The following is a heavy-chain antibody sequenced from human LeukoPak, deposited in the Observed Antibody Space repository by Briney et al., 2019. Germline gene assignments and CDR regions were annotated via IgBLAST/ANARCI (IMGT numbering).Heavy chain of an antibody. Sequence: ASVKVSCKVSGYTLTELSMHWVRQAPGKGLEWMGGFDPEDGETIYAQKFQGRVTMTEDTSTDTAYMELSGLRSEDTAVYYCATATVLRFLEWLFDYWGQGTLVTVSS. CDR3: ATATVLRFLEWLFDY. V-gene: IGHV1-24*01. CDR1: GYTLTELS. CDR2: FDPEDGET. J-gene: IGHJ4*02. D-gene: IGHD3-3*01.